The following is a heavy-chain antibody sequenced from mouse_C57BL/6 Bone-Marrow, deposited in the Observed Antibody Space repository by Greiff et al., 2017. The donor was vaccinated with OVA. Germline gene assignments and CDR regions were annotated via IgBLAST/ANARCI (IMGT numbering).Heavy chain of an antibody. J-gene: IGHJ2*01. CDR1: GYTFTSYW. CDR2: IGPSDSYT. Sequence: QVQLKQPGAELVKPGASVKLSCKASGYTFTSYWMQWVKQRPGQGLEWIGEIGPSDSYTNYTQKFKGKATLTVDTSSSTAYMQLSSLTSEDAAVYYCAREGFITTVVPYYFDDWGQGTTLTVSS. CDR3: AREGFITTVVPYYFDD. V-gene: IGHV1-50*01. D-gene: IGHD1-1*01.